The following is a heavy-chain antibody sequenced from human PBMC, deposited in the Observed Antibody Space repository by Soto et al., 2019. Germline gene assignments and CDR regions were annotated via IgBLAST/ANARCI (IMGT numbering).Heavy chain of an antibody. CDR2: IWYDGSNK. V-gene: IGHV3-33*01. D-gene: IGHD4-4*01. CDR3: ARDRNSNHYYYYGMDV. Sequence: GGSLRLSCAASGFTFSSYGMHWVRQAPGKGLEWVAVIWYDGSNKYYADSVKGRFTISRDNSKNTLYLQMNSLRAEDTAVYYCARDRNSNHYYYYGMDVWGQGTTVTVSS. CDR1: GFTFSSYG. J-gene: IGHJ6*02.